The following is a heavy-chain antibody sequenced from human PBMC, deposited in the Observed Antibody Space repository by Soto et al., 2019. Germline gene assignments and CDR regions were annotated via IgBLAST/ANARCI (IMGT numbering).Heavy chain of an antibody. CDR2: INSDGIST. V-gene: IGHV3-74*01. Sequence: EVQLVESGGGLVQPGGSLRLSCAASGFTFSNYWMHWVRQVPGKGLLWVSRINSDGISTNYADSVKGRFTISSDNAKNTLFLQMDSLRAGDTAGFYCARWMFPHIAATGDNSFDPWGQGTLVTVSS. CDR3: ARWMFPHIAATGDNSFDP. D-gene: IGHD2-15*01. J-gene: IGHJ5*02. CDR1: GFTFSNYW.